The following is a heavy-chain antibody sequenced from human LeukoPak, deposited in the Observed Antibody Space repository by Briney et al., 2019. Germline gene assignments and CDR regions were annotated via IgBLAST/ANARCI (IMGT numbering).Heavy chain of an antibody. CDR2: INGAGGAT. CDR3: ARAPGSLVSIAARPYYFDY. Sequence: PGGSLRLSCAASGFTFSSYAMSWVRQAPGKGLECVSVINGAGGATYYAGSVKGRIAISRDNFKNTLDLQINSLRAEDTAVYYCARAPGSLVSIAARPYYFDYWGQGTLVTVSS. D-gene: IGHD6-6*01. V-gene: IGHV3-23*01. J-gene: IGHJ4*02. CDR1: GFTFSSYA.